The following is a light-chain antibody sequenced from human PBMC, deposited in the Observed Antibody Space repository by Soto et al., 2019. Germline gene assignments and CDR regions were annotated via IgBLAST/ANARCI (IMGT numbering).Light chain of an antibody. Sequence: DIQMTQSPSSLSASVGDRVTITCRGSLGVSNYLAWYQQKPGKVPKLLIYAASTLQSGVPSRFSGSGSGTDFTLTISTLQPEDVATYYCLKYNSAPLTFGVGTKVEIK. V-gene: IGKV1-27*01. CDR2: AAS. CDR3: LKYNSAPLT. CDR1: LGVSNY. J-gene: IGKJ4*01.